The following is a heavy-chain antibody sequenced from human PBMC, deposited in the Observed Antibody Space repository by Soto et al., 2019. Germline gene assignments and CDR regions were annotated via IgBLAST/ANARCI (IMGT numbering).Heavy chain of an antibody. Sequence: ASVKVSCKASGYTFTSYDINWVRQATGQGLEWMGWMNPNSGNTGYAQKFQGRVTMTRNTSISTAYMELSSLRSEDTAVYYCASTPDIAVAPAAFHSMDVWGQGTTVTSP. CDR1: GYTFTSYD. CDR2: MNPNSGNT. V-gene: IGHV1-8*01. D-gene: IGHD2-2*01. CDR3: ASTPDIAVAPAAFHSMDV. J-gene: IGHJ6*02.